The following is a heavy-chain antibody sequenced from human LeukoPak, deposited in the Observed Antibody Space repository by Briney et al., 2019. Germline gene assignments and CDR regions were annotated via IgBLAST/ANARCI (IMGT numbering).Heavy chain of an antibody. Sequence: SQTLSLTCTVSGGSISSGSYYWSWIRQPAGKGLEWIGRIYTSGSTNYNPSLKSRVTISVDTSKNQFSLKLSSVTAADTAVYYCAGSPYYYGSGYRAYYMDVWGKGTTVTISS. V-gene: IGHV4-61*02. CDR2: IYTSGST. D-gene: IGHD3-10*01. CDR1: GGSISSGSYY. CDR3: AGSPYYYGSGYRAYYMDV. J-gene: IGHJ6*03.